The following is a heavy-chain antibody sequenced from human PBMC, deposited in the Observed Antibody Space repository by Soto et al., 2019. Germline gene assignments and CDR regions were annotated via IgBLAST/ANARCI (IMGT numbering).Heavy chain of an antibody. J-gene: IGHJ6*02. CDR1: GYTFTSYG. CDR2: IGAYNGNT. D-gene: IGHD6-19*01. V-gene: IGHV1-18*04. CDR3: ARDGIAVAGPGYYYYGMDV. Sequence: SCKASGYTFTSYGISWVRQAPGQGLEWMGWIGAYNGNTNYAQKLQGRVTMTTDTSTSTAYMELRSLRSDDTAVYYCARDGIAVAGPGYYYYGMDVWGQGTTVTVSS.